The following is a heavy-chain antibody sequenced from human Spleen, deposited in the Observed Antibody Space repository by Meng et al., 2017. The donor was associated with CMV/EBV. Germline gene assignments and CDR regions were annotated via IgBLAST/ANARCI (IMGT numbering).Heavy chain of an antibody. D-gene: IGHD1-26*01. Sequence: QGRFQEAGPGLGKPSETLSPTCTVSGGSSSSYYWSWIRPPAGKGLEWIGRIYTSGSTNYNPSLKSRVTMSVDTSKNQFSLLLNSVTPEDTAVYYCARDPEYSYSILGHWGQGTLVTVSS. CDR1: GGSSSSYY. J-gene: IGHJ4*02. CDR3: ARDPEYSYSILGH. CDR2: IYTSGST. V-gene: IGHV4-4*07.